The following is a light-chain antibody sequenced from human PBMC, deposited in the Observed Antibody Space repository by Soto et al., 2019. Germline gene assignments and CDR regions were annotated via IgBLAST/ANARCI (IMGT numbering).Light chain of an antibody. V-gene: IGKV1-39*01. CDR3: QQTYSSPQT. CDR2: GAS. Sequence: IHMTHSPSSLSASPSQRLTITFGASQSISSFLNWYQQKPGKAPKLLVYGASSLQSGVPSRVSGSGSGTDFTLTISSLQPEDFATYFCQQTYSSPQTFGQGTKVDIK. CDR1: QSISSF. J-gene: IGKJ1*01.